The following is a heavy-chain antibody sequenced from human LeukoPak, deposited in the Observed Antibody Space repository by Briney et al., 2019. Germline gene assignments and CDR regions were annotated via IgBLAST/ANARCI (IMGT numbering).Heavy chain of an antibody. CDR1: GYTFTTYH. J-gene: IGHJ4*02. D-gene: IGHD6-6*01. CDR3: ARSIAARALDY. Sequence: ASVKVSCKASGYTFTTYHMHWVRQAPGQGLEWMGWINPNSGGTNYAQKFQGRVTMTRDTSIRTAYMELSRLRSEDTAVYYCARSIAARALDYWGQGTLVTVSS. CDR2: INPNSGGT. V-gene: IGHV1-2*02.